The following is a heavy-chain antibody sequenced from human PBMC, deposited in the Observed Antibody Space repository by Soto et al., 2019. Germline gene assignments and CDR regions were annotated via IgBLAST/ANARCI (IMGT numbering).Heavy chain of an antibody. Sequence: SETLSLTCTVSGGSISSYYWSWIRQPPGKGLEWIGYIYYSGSTNYNPSLKSRVTISVDTSKNQFSLKLSSVTAADTAVYYCARAAFGGVIVSDAFDIWGQGTMVTVSS. D-gene: IGHD3-16*02. CDR3: ARAAFGGVIVSDAFDI. V-gene: IGHV4-59*01. J-gene: IGHJ3*02. CDR2: IYYSGST. CDR1: GGSISSYY.